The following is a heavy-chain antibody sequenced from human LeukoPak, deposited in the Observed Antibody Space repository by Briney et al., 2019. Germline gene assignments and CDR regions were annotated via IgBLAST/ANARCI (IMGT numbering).Heavy chain of an antibody. CDR1: GGTFSSYA. V-gene: IGHV1-18*01. D-gene: IGHD6-19*01. J-gene: IGHJ4*02. CDR3: ARDRSDQRYSSGWYYFDY. Sequence: ASVKVSCKASGGTFSSYAISWVRQAPGQGLEWMGWISAYNGNTNYAQKFQGRVTMTTDTSTSTAYMELRSLRSDDTAVYYCARDRSDQRYSSGWYYFDYWGQGTLVTVSS. CDR2: ISAYNGNT.